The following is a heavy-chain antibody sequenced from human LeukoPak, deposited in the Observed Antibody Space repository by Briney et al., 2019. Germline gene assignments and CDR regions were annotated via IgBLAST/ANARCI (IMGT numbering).Heavy chain of an antibody. D-gene: IGHD3-10*01. CDR3: ARGSLLWFGELPFDP. CDR1: GFTFSGYS. J-gene: IGHJ5*02. CDR2: ISTTSSYI. Sequence: GGSLRLSCAASGFTFSGYSMSWVRQAPGKGLEWVSSISTTSSYIYYADSVKGRFTISRDNAKNSLWLQMDSLRAEDTAVYYCARGSLLWFGELPFDPWGQGTLVTVSS. V-gene: IGHV3-21*01.